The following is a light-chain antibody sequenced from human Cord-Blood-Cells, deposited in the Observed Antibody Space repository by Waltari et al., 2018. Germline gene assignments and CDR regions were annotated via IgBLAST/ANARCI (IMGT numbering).Light chain of an antibody. CDR3: QQYDNLPYS. V-gene: IGKV1-33*01. CDR2: DAS. Sequence: IQMTQSPFSLSASVGDRVTITCQASQDISNYLNWYQQKPGKAPKLLIYDASNLETGVPSRFSGSGSGTDFTFTISSLQPADIATYYCQQYDNLPYSFGQGTKLEIK. J-gene: IGKJ2*03. CDR1: QDISNY.